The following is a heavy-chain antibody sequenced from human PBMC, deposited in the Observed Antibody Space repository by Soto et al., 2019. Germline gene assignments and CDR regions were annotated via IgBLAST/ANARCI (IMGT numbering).Heavy chain of an antibody. CDR2: IIPIFGTA. Sequence: SVNDTCMDSGGIFISNAISWVRQAPVQGLEWRGGIIPIFGTANYAQMFQGRVTITADKSTSTAYLELGSLRSEDTGVYYCATTMVHHDAFDIWGQGTMVTV. D-gene: IGHD3-10*01. V-gene: IGHV1-69*06. J-gene: IGHJ3*02. CDR1: GGIFISNA. CDR3: ATTMVHHDAFDI.